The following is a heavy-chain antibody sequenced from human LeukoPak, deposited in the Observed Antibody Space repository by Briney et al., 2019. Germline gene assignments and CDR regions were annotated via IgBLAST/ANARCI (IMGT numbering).Heavy chain of an antibody. CDR2: IYPGYSDT. Sequence: GGALMISCKGSGYIFTSYWIGWVRQMPGKGVEWMGIIYPGYSDTRYSPSFQGQVTISADKSISTPYLQQSRLQASDTAMYCCARLGPVEQQRQGTSLTTVVAFDIGGQGTMVTVSS. D-gene: IGHD6-13*01. J-gene: IGHJ3*02. CDR1: GYIFTSYW. CDR3: ARLGPVEQQRQGTSLTTVVAFDI. V-gene: IGHV5-51*01.